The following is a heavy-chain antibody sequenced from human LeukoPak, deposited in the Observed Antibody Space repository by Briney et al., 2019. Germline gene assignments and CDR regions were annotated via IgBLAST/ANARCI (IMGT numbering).Heavy chain of an antibody. J-gene: IGHJ4*02. D-gene: IGHD5-18*01. CDR2: ISGNAVST. V-gene: IGHV3-23*01. CDR3: AKLNSYGDY. Sequence: GGSLRLSCAVSGFTFSNNGMSWVRQAPGKGLEWVSTISGNAVSTYYADSVKGRFTISRDNGKSVVYLQMDSLRAEDTATYYCAKLNSYGDYWGQGILVTISS. CDR1: GFTFSNNG.